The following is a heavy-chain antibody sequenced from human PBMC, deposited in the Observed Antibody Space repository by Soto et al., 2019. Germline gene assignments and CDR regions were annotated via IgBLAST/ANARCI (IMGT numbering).Heavy chain of an antibody. CDR1: GFNFSDYY. Sequence: QVQLVESGGGLVKPGGSLRLSCAAYGFNFSDYYMNWLRQVPGKGLEWVSYISGSTNVINYADSVKGRFTISRDNAKNSLFLQMNSLRVEDTAVYYCARDPGYCKGGSCRYNWFDPWGQGTLVTVSS. CDR3: ARDPGYCKGGSCRYNWFDP. J-gene: IGHJ5*02. D-gene: IGHD2-15*01. CDR2: ISGSTNVI. V-gene: IGHV3-11*01.